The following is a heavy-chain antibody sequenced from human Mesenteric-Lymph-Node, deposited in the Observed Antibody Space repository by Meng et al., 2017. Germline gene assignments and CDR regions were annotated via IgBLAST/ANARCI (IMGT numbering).Heavy chain of an antibody. CDR3: ARVHDSSGYHHLDALDI. J-gene: IGHJ3*02. V-gene: IGHV1-69*01. CDR2: IIPIFGTA. D-gene: IGHD3-22*01. Sequence: QWHLGQLGAEVKMPGASVRVSCKASGYTFTDYYVHWVRQAPGQGLEWMGGIIPIFGTANYAQKFQGRVTITADESTSTAYMELSSLRSEDTAVYYCARVHDSSGYHHLDALDIWGQGTMVTVSS. CDR1: GYTFTDYY.